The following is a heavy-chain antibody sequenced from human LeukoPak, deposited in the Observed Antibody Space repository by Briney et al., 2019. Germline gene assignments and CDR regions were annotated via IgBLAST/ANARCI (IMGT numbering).Heavy chain of an antibody. Sequence: GGSLRLSCAASGFTFSSYSMNWVRQAPGKGLEWVSYISSSSSTIYYADSVKGRFTISRDNAKNSLYLQMNSLRAEDTAVYYCARDTRSSSWYLEYYFDYWGQGTLVTVSS. D-gene: IGHD6-13*01. V-gene: IGHV3-48*04. CDR2: ISSSSSTI. CDR1: GFTFSSYS. CDR3: ARDTRSSSWYLEYYFDY. J-gene: IGHJ4*02.